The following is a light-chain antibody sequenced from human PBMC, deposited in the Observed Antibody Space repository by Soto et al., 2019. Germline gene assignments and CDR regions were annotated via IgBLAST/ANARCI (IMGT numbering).Light chain of an antibody. J-gene: IGKJ3*01. Sequence: DIQLTQSPSFLSASVGDRVTITCRASQGINSYLAWYQQTPGKAPKLLIYATSTLQTGVPSRFSGSGSGTEFTLTISSLQPEDFATCYCQQFNSYPLLFTFGPGTRVEIK. V-gene: IGKV1-9*01. CDR1: QGINSY. CDR3: QQFNSYPLLFT. CDR2: ATS.